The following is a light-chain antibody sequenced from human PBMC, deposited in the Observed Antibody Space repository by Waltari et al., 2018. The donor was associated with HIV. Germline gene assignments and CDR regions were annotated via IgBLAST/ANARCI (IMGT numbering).Light chain of an antibody. Sequence: QSALTQPASVSGSPGKSITIPCTGTSSDVGGYNLVSWYQQHPGKAPKLMIYEVSKRPSGVSNRFSGSKSGNTASLTISGLQAEDEADYYCCAYAGSTTYVIFGGGTKLTVL. CDR3: CAYAGSTTYVI. CDR1: SSDVGGYNL. J-gene: IGLJ2*01. CDR2: EVS. V-gene: IGLV2-23*02.